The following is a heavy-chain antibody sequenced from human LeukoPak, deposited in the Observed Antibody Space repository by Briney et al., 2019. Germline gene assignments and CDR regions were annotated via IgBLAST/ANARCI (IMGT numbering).Heavy chain of an antibody. CDR3: ARDKGDYDTSGSLFVF. D-gene: IGHD3-22*01. CDR1: GFTFSSYG. V-gene: IGHV3-7*03. J-gene: IGHJ4*02. CDR2: LKQGGGEI. Sequence: GGSLRLSCAASGFTFSSYGMHWVRQAPGKGLEWVANLKQGGGEIYYVDSVKGRFTISRDNAKNSLYLQMNSLRAEDTAVYYCARDKGDYDTSGSLFVFGGQGTLVTVSS.